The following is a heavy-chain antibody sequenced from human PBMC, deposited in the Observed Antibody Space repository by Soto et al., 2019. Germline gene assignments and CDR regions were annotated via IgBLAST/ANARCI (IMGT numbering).Heavy chain of an antibody. Sequence: EVQLVESGGELVQPGGSLRLSCAASGFTFSDYWMHWVRQAPGKGLVWVARINTDGSRTNYADSVKGRFTISRDNAKNTLYLQMDSLRAEDTAVYYCAKVATGSYNWFDPWGQGTLVTVSS. D-gene: IGHD1-1*01. J-gene: IGHJ5*02. CDR1: GFTFSDYW. V-gene: IGHV3-74*01. CDR2: INTDGSRT. CDR3: AKVATGSYNWFDP.